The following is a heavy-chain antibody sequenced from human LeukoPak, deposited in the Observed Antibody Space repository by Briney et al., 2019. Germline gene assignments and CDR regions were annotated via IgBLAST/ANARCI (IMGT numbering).Heavy chain of an antibody. J-gene: IGHJ5*02. CDR2: IIPIFGTA. D-gene: IGHD1-26*01. CDR3: AREGLGRGSSPFDP. CDR1: GGTFISYA. V-gene: IGHV1-69*05. Sequence: SVKVSCKAAGGTFISYAISWGGQAPGQGREWMGGIIPIFGTANYAQKFQGRVTITTDESTSTAYMELSSLRSEDTAVYYCAREGLGRGSSPFDPWGQGTLVTVSS.